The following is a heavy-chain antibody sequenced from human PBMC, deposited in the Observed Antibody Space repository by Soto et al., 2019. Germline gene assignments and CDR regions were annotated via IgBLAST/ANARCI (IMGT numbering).Heavy chain of an antibody. CDR2: ILYSGSA. D-gene: IGHD6-13*01. V-gene: IGHV4-30-4*01. CDR3: ARGVIAAAAGAYAFDV. J-gene: IGHJ3*01. Sequence: QVQLQESGPGLVKPSQTLSLTCTVSGGSISSANYFWSWVRQPPGKGLEWIGYILYSGSAYYNPSLKSGVTISVDTAKNQFLLKLMSVTAADTPVYYCARGVIAAAAGAYAFDVWGQGTMLTVSS. CDR1: GGSISSANYF.